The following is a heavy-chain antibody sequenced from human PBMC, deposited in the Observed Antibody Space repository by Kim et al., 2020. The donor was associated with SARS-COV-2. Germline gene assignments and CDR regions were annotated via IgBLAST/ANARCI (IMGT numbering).Heavy chain of an antibody. Sequence: ASVKVSCKASGYTFTSYGISWVRQAPGQGLEWMGWISAYNGNTNYAQKLQGRVTMTTDTSTSTAYMELRSLRSDDTAVYYCSREALWFGESWWFDPWGQGXXVT. CDR2: ISAYNGNT. CDR3: SREALWFGESWWFDP. CDR1: GYTFTSYG. V-gene: IGHV1-18*01. D-gene: IGHD3-10*01. J-gene: IGHJ5*02.